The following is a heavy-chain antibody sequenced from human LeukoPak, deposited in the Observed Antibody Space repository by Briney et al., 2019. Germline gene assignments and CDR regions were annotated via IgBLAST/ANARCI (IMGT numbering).Heavy chain of an antibody. CDR3: ARGGWSLDI. Sequence: SETLSLTCAVSGGSISNYYWSWIRQPPGKGLEWIGYIHYSGSTNYNPSLKSRVTISVDTSKNQFSLKLGSVTAADTAVYYCARGGWSLDIWGQGTMVTVPS. CDR2: IHYSGST. V-gene: IGHV4-59*01. J-gene: IGHJ3*02. CDR1: GGSISNYY. D-gene: IGHD2-15*01.